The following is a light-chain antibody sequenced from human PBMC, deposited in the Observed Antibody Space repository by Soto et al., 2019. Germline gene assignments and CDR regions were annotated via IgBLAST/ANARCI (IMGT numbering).Light chain of an antibody. CDR2: RND. Sequence: QSVLPQPTSASGTPGQRVTISCSTTNSRSGSNYVYWYQQLPGAAPKLLIYRNDQRPSGVPDRFSAYKSGTSASLAISGLRSEDEADYFCAKWDDSLRVYVFGSGTQLTVL. CDR3: AKWDDSLRVYV. J-gene: IGLJ1*01. CDR1: NSRSGSNY. V-gene: IGLV1-47*01.